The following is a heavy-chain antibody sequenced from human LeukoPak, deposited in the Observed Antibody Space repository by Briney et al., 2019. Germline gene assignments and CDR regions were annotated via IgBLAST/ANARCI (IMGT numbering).Heavy chain of an antibody. V-gene: IGHV3-49*04. CDR2: IRSKAYGGTT. CDR1: GFTFGDYA. J-gene: IGHJ4*02. CDR3: TRENYFDY. Sequence: GGSLRLFCTASGFTFGDYAMSWVRQAPGKGLEWVGFIRSKAYGGTTEYAASVKGRFTISRDDSKSIAYLQMNSLKTEDTAVYYCTRENYFDYWGQGTLVTVSS.